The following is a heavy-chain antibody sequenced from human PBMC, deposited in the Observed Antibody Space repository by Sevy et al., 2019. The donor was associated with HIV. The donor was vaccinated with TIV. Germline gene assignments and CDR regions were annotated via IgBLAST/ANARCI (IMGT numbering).Heavy chain of an antibody. Sequence: ASVKVSCKASGYTFTSYDINWVRQATGQGLEWMGWMNPNSGNTGYAQKFQGRVTMTRNTSISTAHMELSSLRSEDTAVYYCARGAARDPYYYYYGMDVWGQGTTVTVSS. CDR3: ARGAARDPYYYYYGMDV. D-gene: IGHD5-18*01. V-gene: IGHV1-8*01. CDR2: MNPNSGNT. CDR1: GYTFTSYD. J-gene: IGHJ6*02.